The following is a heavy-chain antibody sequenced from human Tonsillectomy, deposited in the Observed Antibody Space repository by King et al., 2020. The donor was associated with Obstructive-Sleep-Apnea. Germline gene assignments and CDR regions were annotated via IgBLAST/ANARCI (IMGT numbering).Heavy chain of an antibody. D-gene: IGHD2-21*02. CDR2: IYYSGGT. V-gene: IGHV4-39*07. CDR3: ARDVPYCGGDCYTADWFDP. CDR1: GGSISSSNYY. Sequence: LQLQESGPGLVKPSETLSLTCTVSGGSISSSNYYWGWIRQPPGKRLEWIGSIYYSGGTYYNPSLKSRVTISVDTSKNQFSLKLSSVTAADTAGYYCARDVPYCGGDCYTADWFDPWGQGTLVTVSS. J-gene: IGHJ5*02.